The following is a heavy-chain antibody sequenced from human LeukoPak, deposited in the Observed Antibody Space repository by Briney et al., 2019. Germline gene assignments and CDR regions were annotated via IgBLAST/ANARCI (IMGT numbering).Heavy chain of an antibody. J-gene: IGHJ6*03. Sequence: GGSLRLSCAASGFTFSSYWMSWVRQAPGKGLEWVSYISSSGSTIYYADSVKGRFTISRDSAKNSLYLQMNSLRAEDTAVYYCARGFGFGELFGYYMDVWGKGTTVTISS. V-gene: IGHV3-48*04. CDR1: GFTFSSYW. D-gene: IGHD3-10*01. CDR2: ISSSGSTI. CDR3: ARGFGFGELFGYYMDV.